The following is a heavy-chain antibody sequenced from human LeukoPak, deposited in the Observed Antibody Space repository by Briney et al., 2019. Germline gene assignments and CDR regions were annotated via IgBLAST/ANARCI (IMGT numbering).Heavy chain of an antibody. J-gene: IGHJ4*02. D-gene: IGHD6-19*01. CDR3: AREMAVAGSGVIDS. CDR2: MNPNSGNT. V-gene: IGHV1-8*01. Sequence: ASVKVSCKASGYTFISYDINWVRQATGQGLEWMGWMNPNSGNTGYAQKFQGRVTMTTDTSTNTAYMELRSLRSDDTAVYYCAREMAVAGSGVIDSWGQGTLVTVSS. CDR1: GYTFISYD.